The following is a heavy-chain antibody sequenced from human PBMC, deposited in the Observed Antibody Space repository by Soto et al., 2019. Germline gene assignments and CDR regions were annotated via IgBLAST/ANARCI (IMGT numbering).Heavy chain of an antibody. Sequence: SETLSLTCAVYGGSFSGYYWSWIRQPPGKGLEWIGEINHSGSTNYNPSLKSRVTISVDTSKNQFSLKLSSVTAADTAVYYCARGPQMTTVATDDYWGQGTLVTVSS. CDR1: GGSFSGYY. J-gene: IGHJ4*02. V-gene: IGHV4-34*01. D-gene: IGHD4-17*01. CDR2: INHSGST. CDR3: ARGPQMTTVATDDY.